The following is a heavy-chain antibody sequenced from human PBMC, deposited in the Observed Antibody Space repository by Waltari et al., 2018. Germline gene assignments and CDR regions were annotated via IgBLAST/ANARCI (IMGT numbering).Heavy chain of an antibody. CDR1: GYTFTCYY. V-gene: IGHV1-2*02. J-gene: IGHJ6*03. CDR3: ARRGPTPLRGAHYMDV. D-gene: IGHD3-10*01. CDR2: INPNSGGT. Sequence: QVQLVQSGAEVKKPGASVKVSFKASGYTFTCYYMHWVRQAPGQGLEWMGWINPNSGGTNYAQKFQGRVTMTRDTSISTAYMELSRLRSDDTAVYYCARRGPTPLRGAHYMDVWGKGTTVTVSS.